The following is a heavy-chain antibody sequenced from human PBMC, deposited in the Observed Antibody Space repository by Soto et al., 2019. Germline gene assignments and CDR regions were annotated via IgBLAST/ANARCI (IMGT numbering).Heavy chain of an antibody. D-gene: IGHD1-26*01. Sequence: QEQVVESGGGLVKPGGSLRLSCAASGFTFSDYYMNWIRQAPGKGLEWVSYISGSSNIIHYADSVKGRFTISRDNAKNSVYLDMNSLRAEDTAVYFCVRSSLRGSYYYFYGMDVWGQGTTVAVSS. CDR2: ISGSSNII. J-gene: IGHJ6*02. V-gene: IGHV3-11*01. CDR3: VRSSLRGSYYYFYGMDV. CDR1: GFTFSDYY.